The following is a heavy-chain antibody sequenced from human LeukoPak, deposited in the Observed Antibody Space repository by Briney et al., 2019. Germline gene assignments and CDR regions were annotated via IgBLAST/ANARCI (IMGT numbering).Heavy chain of an antibody. CDR2: IKQDGSEK. CDR1: GFTFSSYW. CDR3: ARGWVYGDYLWWFDP. V-gene: IGHV3-7*01. J-gene: IGHJ5*02. Sequence: PGGSLRLSCAASGFTFSSYWMSWVRQAPGKGLEWVANIKQDGSEKYYVDSVKGRFTISRDNAKNSLYLQMNSLRAEDMAVYYCARGWVYGDYLWWFDPWGQGTLVTVSS. D-gene: IGHD4-17*01.